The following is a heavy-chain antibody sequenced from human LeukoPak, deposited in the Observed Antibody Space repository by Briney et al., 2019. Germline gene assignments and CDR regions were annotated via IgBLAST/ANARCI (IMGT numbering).Heavy chain of an antibody. CDR2: ISYDGSNK. CDR1: GFTFSSYG. J-gene: IGHJ4*02. D-gene: IGHD6-19*01. V-gene: IGHV3-30*03. Sequence: GGSLRLSCAASGFTFSSYGMRWVRQAPGKGLEWVAVISYDGSNKYYADSVKGRFTISRDNSKNTLYLQMNSLRAEDTAVYYCATTPIAVAGFGFFDYWGQGTLVTVSS. CDR3: ATTPIAVAGFGFFDY.